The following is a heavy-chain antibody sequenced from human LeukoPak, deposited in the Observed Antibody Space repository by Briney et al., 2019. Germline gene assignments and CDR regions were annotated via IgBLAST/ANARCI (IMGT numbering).Heavy chain of an antibody. Sequence: GGSLRLSCAASGFTLSSYAMSWVRQAPGKGLEWVSAISGSGGSTYYADSVKGRFTISRDNSKNTLYLQMNSLRAEDTAVYYCAKGPKRDYYDSSVNRYWGQGTLVTVSS. V-gene: IGHV3-23*01. CDR2: ISGSGGST. J-gene: IGHJ4*02. CDR1: GFTLSSYA. D-gene: IGHD3-22*01. CDR3: AKGPKRDYYDSSVNRY.